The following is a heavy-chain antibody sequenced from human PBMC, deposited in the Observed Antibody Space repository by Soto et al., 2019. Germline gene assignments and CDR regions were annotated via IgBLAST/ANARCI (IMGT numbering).Heavy chain of an antibody. J-gene: IGHJ6*01. CDR1: GLSLTTNGLS. CDR3: EHSSTDLNHAMDV. D-gene: IGHD3-3*01. CDR2: IYWDDDK. Sequence: QSTLKESGPTLVKPTQTLTLTCAFSGLSLTTNGLSVGWVRQPPGQALEWLALIYWDDDKRYSPSLKSRLTITRDTSNNQVVLTMTNMDPVDTATYYCEHSSTDLNHAMDVWGQGTTVSVSS. V-gene: IGHV2-5*02.